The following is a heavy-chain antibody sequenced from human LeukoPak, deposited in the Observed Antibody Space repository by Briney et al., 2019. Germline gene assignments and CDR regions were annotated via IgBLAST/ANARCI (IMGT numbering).Heavy chain of an antibody. V-gene: IGHV3-30*18. CDR3: AKIAAALH. J-gene: IGHJ4*02. Sequence: PGGSLRLSCAASGFTFSSYGMHWVRQAPGKGLEWVAVISYDGSNKYYADSVKGRFTISRDNSKNTLYLQMNSLRAEDTAVYYCAKIAAALHWGQGTLVTVSS. CDR1: GFTFSSYG. D-gene: IGHD6-13*01. CDR2: ISYDGSNK.